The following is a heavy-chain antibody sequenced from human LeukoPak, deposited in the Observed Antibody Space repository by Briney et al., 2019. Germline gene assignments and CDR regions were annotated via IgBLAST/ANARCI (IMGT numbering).Heavy chain of an antibody. D-gene: IGHD3-10*01. CDR3: ARGRTYNWFDP. J-gene: IGHJ5*02. CDR2: IYYSRST. CDR1: GGSISSYY. Sequence: PSETLSLTCTVSGGSISSYYWSWIRQPPGKGLEWIGYIYYSRSTNYNPSLKSRVTISVDTSKNQFSLKLSSVTAADTAVYYCARGRTYNWFDPWGQGTLVTVSS. V-gene: IGHV4-59*01.